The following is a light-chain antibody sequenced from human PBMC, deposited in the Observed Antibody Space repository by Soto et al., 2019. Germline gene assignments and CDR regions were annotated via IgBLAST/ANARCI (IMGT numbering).Light chain of an antibody. J-gene: IGKJ4*01. Sequence: VVMTQSPATLSVSPGERATLSCRSSQNIGSNLAWYRQKPGQPPQLLIYGASTRATGIPARFSGCGSGTDFTLTISSPQSEDFAVYYCQQYNNWLTFGGGTKVEIK. CDR2: GAS. CDR1: QNIGSN. V-gene: IGKV3-15*01. CDR3: QQYNNWLT.